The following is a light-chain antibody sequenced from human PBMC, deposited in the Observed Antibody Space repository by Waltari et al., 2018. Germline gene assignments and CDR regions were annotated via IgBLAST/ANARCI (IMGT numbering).Light chain of an antibody. Sequence: EIVMTQSPASLSVSPGDRVTLSCRASQSVGTSLAWYQQRPGRAPRLLVYRASTRASDIPARVSGSGSGTDFTLSISTLQSEDFAVYYCQQYDDWPRTFGQGTKVEIK. CDR2: RAS. J-gene: IGKJ1*01. CDR1: QSVGTS. CDR3: QQYDDWPRT. V-gene: IGKV3-15*01.